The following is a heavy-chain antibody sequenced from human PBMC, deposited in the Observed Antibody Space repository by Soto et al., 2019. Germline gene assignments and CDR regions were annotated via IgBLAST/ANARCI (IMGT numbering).Heavy chain of an antibody. CDR2: MNPNSGNT. Sequence: QVQLVQAGAEVKKPGASVKVSCKASGYTFTSYDINWVRQATGQGLEWMGWMNPNSGNTGYAPKLKGRVTMTRNTYIRTAFMELSGLRSEDTAVYYCARSLPWGSHERWLDPWGQGTLVTVSP. D-gene: IGHD3-16*01. CDR3: ARSLPWGSHERWLDP. V-gene: IGHV1-8*01. CDR1: GYTFTSYD. J-gene: IGHJ5*02.